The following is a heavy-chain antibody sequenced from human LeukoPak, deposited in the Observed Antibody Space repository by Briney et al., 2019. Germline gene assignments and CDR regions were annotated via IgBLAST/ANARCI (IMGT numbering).Heavy chain of an antibody. Sequence: GGSLRLSCAASGFTFSSTWMSWVRQAPGKGLEWVGRINRNIDGGTTDYAAPVNGRFTISRDDSKNTLYLQMNSLKTEDTAVYYCVTGLGRTDHDYWGQGTLVTVSS. J-gene: IGHJ4*02. CDR2: INRNIDGGTT. D-gene: IGHD1/OR15-1a*01. V-gene: IGHV3-15*01. CDR1: GFTFSSTW. CDR3: VTGLGRTDHDY.